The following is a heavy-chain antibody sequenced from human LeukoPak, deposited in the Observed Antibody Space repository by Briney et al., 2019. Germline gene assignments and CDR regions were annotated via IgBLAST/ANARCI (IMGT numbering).Heavy chain of an antibody. J-gene: IGHJ4*02. D-gene: IGHD5/OR15-5a*01. CDR3: ARVSVSVTPRCHDY. CDR2: IKQDGSEA. V-gene: IGHV3-7*01. CDR1: VFTFSTYW. Sequence: GGSLRLSCAASVFTFSTYWMSWVRQAPGKGLEWVANIKQDGSEAYYVDSVKGRFTISRDNAKNSVYLQMNSLRAEDTAVYYCARVSVSVTPRCHDYWGLGTLVTVSS.